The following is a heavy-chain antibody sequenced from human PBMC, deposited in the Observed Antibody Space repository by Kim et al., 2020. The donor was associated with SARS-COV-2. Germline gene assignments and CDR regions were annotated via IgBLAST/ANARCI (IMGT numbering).Heavy chain of an antibody. CDR1: GGSISSYY. J-gene: IGHJ5*02. CDR3: ARGEWFGELRFDP. Sequence: SETLSLTCTVSGGSISSYYWSWIRQPPGKGLEWIGYIYYSGSTNYNPSLKSRVTISVDTSKNQFSLKLSSVTAADTAVYYCARGEWFGELRFDPWGQGTLVTVSS. D-gene: IGHD3-10*01. CDR2: IYYSGST. V-gene: IGHV4-59*01.